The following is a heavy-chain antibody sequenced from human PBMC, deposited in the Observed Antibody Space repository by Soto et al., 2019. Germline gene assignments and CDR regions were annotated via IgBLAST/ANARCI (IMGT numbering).Heavy chain of an antibody. Sequence: GGSLRLSCAASGFTFDDYAMHWVRQAPGKGLEWVSGISWNSANMNYVDSVKARFTISRDNAKHSLSLQMNSLREEDTALYYCVKDISGRGSYYYYYGMDVWGQGTTVTVSS. CDR3: VKDISGRGSYYYYYGMDV. CDR1: GFTFDDYA. D-gene: IGHD3-16*01. CDR2: ISWNSANM. V-gene: IGHV3-9*01. J-gene: IGHJ6*02.